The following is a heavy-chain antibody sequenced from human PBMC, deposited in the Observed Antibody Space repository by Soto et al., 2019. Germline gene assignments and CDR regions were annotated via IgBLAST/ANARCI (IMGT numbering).Heavy chain of an antibody. CDR2: IDPSDSYT. J-gene: IGHJ4*02. Sequence: EVQLVPSGAEVKKPGESLRLSCQGSGYRFINYWISWVRQMPGKGLEWVGRIDPSDSYTVYSPSFQGHVTISIYTAINTAFLEWRSLQASDTAMYYCVRHGNGTPFYFDFWGRGTLVPVSS. CDR3: VRHGNGTPFYFDF. CDR1: GYRFINYW. V-gene: IGHV5-10-1*03. D-gene: IGHD1-1*01.